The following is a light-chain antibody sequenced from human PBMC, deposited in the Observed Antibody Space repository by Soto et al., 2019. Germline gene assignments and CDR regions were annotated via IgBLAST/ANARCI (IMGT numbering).Light chain of an antibody. CDR1: QSVGTK. V-gene: IGKV3D-15*01. J-gene: IGKJ1*01. CDR2: GAS. CDR3: QFYGDPSKT. Sequence: IVITQSPATLSVSPGERANLSCRASQSVGTKLAWYQQTPGQAPRLLIYGASSRATGVPDRFSGGGSGTDFTLTISRLEPEDFAVYYCQFYGDPSKTFGQGTKVDIK.